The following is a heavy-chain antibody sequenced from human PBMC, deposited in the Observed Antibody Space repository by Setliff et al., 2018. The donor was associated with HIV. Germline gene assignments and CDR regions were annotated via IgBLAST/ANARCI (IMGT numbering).Heavy chain of an antibody. CDR1: GGTFSSYA. J-gene: IGHJ3*02. V-gene: IGHV1-69*06. CDR2: IIPIFGTA. D-gene: IGHD1-26*01. Sequence: SVKVSCKASGGTFSSYAISWVRQAPGQGLEWMGGIIPIFGTANYAQKFQGRVTMTEDTSTDTAYMELSSLRSEDTAVYYCARYRPNHPQNAFDIWGQGTMVTVSS. CDR3: ARYRPNHPQNAFDI.